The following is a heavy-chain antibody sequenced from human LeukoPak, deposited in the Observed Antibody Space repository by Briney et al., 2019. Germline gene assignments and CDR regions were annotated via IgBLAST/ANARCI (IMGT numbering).Heavy chain of an antibody. J-gene: IGHJ4*02. V-gene: IGHV3-23*01. CDR1: GFTFSSHA. CDR3: AKEHDYSNYYYFDF. Sequence: GGSLRLSCAASGFTFSSHAMSWVRQAPGKGLEWVSSISGSGGSTYYADSVKGRFTISRDNSKNTLYLQMNSLRAEDTAVYYCAKEHDYSNYYYFDFWGQGTLVTVSS. D-gene: IGHD4-11*01. CDR2: ISGSGGST.